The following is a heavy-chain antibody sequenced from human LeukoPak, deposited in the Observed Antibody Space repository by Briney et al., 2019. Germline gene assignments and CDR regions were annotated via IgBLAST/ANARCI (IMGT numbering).Heavy chain of an antibody. CDR1: GGSMSSSSYY. V-gene: IGHV4-39*07. Sequence: PSETLSLTCTVSGGSMSSSSYYWGWIRQPPGKGLEWIGSINHSGSTYYNPSLKSRVTISVDTSKNQFSLRLSSVTAADTAVYYCARDLDYWGQGTLVTVSS. CDR2: INHSGST. CDR3: ARDLDY. J-gene: IGHJ4*02.